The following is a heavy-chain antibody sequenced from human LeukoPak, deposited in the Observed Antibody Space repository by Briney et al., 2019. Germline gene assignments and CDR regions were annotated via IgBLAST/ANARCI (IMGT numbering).Heavy chain of an antibody. CDR3: AAGQAKGDFWSGYRVDDYYYGMDV. D-gene: IGHD3-3*01. CDR1: GGTFSSYT. Sequence: ASVKVSCKASGGTFSSYTISWVRQAPGQGLEWMGRILPILGIANYAQKFQGRVTITADKSTSTAYMELSSLRSEDTAVYYCAAGQAKGDFWSGYRVDDYYYGMDVWGQGTTVTVSS. CDR2: ILPILGIA. J-gene: IGHJ6*02. V-gene: IGHV1-69*02.